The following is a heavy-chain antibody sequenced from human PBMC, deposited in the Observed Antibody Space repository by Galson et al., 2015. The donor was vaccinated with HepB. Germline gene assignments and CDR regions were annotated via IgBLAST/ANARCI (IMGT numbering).Heavy chain of an antibody. CDR1: GFTFSSYG. CDR3: ARDSTGVANRRGGFDY. Sequence: SLRLSCAASGFTFSSYGMHWVRQAPGKGLEWVAVIWYDGSNKYYADSVKGRFTISRDNSKNTLYLQMNSLRAEDTAVYYCARDSTGVANRRGGFDYWGQGTLVTVSS. J-gene: IGHJ4*02. D-gene: IGHD6-13*01. CDR2: IWYDGSNK. V-gene: IGHV3-33*08.